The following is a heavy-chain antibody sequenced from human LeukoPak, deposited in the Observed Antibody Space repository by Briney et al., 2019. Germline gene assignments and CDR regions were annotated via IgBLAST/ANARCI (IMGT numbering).Heavy chain of an antibody. J-gene: IGHJ5*02. CDR1: GGSMSSSGYY. V-gene: IGHV4-39*07. Sequence: SETLSLTCTVSGGSMSSSGYYWGWIRQPPGKGLEWIGTIHHSGSTNYNPSLKSRVTISVDTSKNQFSLKLSSVTAADTAVYYCARGRFVVVVAATWGSWFDPWGQGTLVTVSS. D-gene: IGHD2-15*01. CDR3: ARGRFVVVVAATWGSWFDP. CDR2: IHHSGST.